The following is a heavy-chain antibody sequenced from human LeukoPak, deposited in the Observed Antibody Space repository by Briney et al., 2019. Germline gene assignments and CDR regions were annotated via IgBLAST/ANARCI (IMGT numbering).Heavy chain of an antibody. Sequence: PSETLSLTCTVSGGSISSSSYYWGWIRQPPGKGLEWIGSIYYSGSTYYNPSLKSRVTISVDTSKNQFSLKLSSVTAADTAVYYCARDMSGVSCGGDCYSFDYWGQGTLVTVSS. CDR3: ARDMSGVSCGGDCYSFDY. CDR2: IYYSGST. J-gene: IGHJ4*02. V-gene: IGHV4-39*07. CDR1: GGSISSSSYY. D-gene: IGHD2-21*02.